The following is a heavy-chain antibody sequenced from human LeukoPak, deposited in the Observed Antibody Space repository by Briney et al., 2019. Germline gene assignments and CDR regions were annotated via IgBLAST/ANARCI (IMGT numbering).Heavy chain of an antibody. CDR2: IYSGGST. J-gene: IGHJ4*02. Sequence: GGSLGLSCAASGFTVSSNYMGWVRQAPGKGLEWVSVIYSGGSTYYADSVKGRFTISRDNSKNTLYLQMNSLRAEDTAVYYCARGYCSGGSCYHEWDYWGQGTLVTVSS. CDR1: GFTVSSNY. CDR3: ARGYCSGGSCYHEWDY. V-gene: IGHV3-66*01. D-gene: IGHD2-15*01.